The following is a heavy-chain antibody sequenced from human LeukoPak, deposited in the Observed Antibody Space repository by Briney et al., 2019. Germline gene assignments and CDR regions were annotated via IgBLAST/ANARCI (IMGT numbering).Heavy chain of an antibody. CDR3: ARAPTYTSYDILTGAFDI. V-gene: IGHV1-2*02. CDR1: GYTFTGYY. D-gene: IGHD3-9*01. Sequence: WASVKVSCKASGYTFTGYYMHWVRQAPGQGLEWMGWINPNSGGTNYAQKFQGRVTMTRDTSISTAYMELSRLRSDDTAVYYCARAPTYTSYDILTGAFDIWGQGTMVTVSS. J-gene: IGHJ3*02. CDR2: INPNSGGT.